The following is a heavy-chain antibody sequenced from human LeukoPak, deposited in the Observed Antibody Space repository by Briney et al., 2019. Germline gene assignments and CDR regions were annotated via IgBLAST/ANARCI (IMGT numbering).Heavy chain of an antibody. D-gene: IGHD6-6*01. Sequence: NWVRQAPGKGLEWVSSISSSSSYIYYADSVKGRFTISRDNAKNSLYLQMNSLRAEDTAVYYCAREITGYSSSSGYWGQGTLVTVSS. J-gene: IGHJ4*02. CDR3: AREITGYSSSSGY. V-gene: IGHV3-21*01. CDR2: ISSSSSYI.